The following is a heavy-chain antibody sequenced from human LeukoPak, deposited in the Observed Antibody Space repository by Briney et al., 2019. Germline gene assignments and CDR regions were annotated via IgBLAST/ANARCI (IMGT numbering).Heavy chain of an antibody. CDR1: GGSFSGYY. V-gene: IGHV4-34*01. CDR2: INHSGST. Sequence: SETLSLTCAVYGGSFSGYYWSWIRQPPGEGLEWIGEINHSGSTNYNPSLKSRVTISVDTSKNQFSLKLSSVTAADTAVYYCAGLGYDFWSGYVLDYWGQGTLVTVSS. J-gene: IGHJ4*02. D-gene: IGHD3-3*01. CDR3: AGLGYDFWSGYVLDY.